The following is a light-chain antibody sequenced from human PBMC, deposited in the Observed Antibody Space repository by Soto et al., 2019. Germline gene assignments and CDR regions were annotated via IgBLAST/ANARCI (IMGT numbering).Light chain of an antibody. CDR2: GAS. V-gene: IGKV3-15*01. J-gene: IGKJ1*01. CDR3: QQYSNWPSWT. CDR1: QSVSSF. Sequence: EKVMTQSPATLSMSPGERATLSCRASQSVSSFLAWCQQKPGQAPRLLIYGASTRATGIPARFSGSGSGTEFTLTISSLQSEDFAVYYCQQYSNWPSWTFGQGTKVEVK.